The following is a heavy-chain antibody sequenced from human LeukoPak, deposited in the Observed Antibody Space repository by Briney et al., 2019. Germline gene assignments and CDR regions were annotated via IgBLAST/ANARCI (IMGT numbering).Heavy chain of an antibody. CDR2: INSDGSSI. V-gene: IGHV3-74*01. D-gene: IGHD3-16*02. J-gene: IGHJ6*02. CDR1: GFTFSSHW. CDR3: ARGELSMDYYYGMDV. Sequence: GGSLRLSCAASGFTFSSHWMHWVRQAPGKGLVWVSRINSDGSSISYADSVKGRFTISRDNAKNTLYLQMNSLRAEDTAVYYCARGELSMDYYYGMDVWGQGTTVTVSS.